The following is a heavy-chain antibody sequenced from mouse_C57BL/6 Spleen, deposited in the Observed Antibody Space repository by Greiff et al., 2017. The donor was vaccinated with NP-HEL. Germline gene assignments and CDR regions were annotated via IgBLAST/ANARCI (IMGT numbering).Heavy chain of an antibody. V-gene: IGHV1-81*01. J-gene: IGHJ4*01. CDR3: ARVSYYSNSYYYAMDY. CDR1: GYTFTSYG. CDR2: IYPRSGNT. D-gene: IGHD2-5*01. Sequence: VQLQQSGAELARPGASVKLSCKASGYTFTSYGISWVKQRTGQGLEWIGEIYPRSGNTCYNEKFKGKATLTADKSSSTAYMELRSLTSEDSAVYFCARVSYYSNSYYYAMDYWGQGTSVTVSS.